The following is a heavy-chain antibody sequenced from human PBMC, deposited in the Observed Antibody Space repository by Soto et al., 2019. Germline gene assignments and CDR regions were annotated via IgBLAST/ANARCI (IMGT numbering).Heavy chain of an antibody. V-gene: IGHV3-23*01. CDR1: GLTLTTSV. J-gene: IGHJ3*02. Sequence: EVQLLESGGDLVQPGESLRLSCVASGLTLTTSVMSWVRQAPGKGLQWVSSISGGGTTYYAESVKVRFTISRDNSRNTLLLQMSSLRAEDTAVYYCASFLLGQAWEAFEIWGQGTLVTVSS. CDR2: ISGGGTT. CDR3: ASFLLGQAWEAFEI. D-gene: IGHD1-26*01.